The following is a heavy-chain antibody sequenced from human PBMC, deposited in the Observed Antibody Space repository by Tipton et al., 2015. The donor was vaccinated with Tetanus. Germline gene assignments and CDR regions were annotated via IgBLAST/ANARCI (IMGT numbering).Heavy chain of an antibody. J-gene: IGHJ4*02. V-gene: IGHV4-59*02. CDR1: GDSVSGYY. D-gene: IGHD3-3*01. Sequence: LRLSCTVSGDSVSGYYWSWIRQPPGKGLEWLAYISNSGRTNSNYSLKSRITISRDTSNNQFSLKLTSVTAADTAVYYCTRADYNLSKKGPFDSWGQGTLVIVSS. CDR2: ISNSGRT. CDR3: TRADYNLSKKGPFDS.